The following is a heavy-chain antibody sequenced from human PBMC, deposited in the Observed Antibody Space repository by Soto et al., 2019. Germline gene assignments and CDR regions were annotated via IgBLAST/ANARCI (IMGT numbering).Heavy chain of an antibody. CDR3: ARTGARDKWFVP. V-gene: IGHV4-61*01. J-gene: IGHJ5*02. Sequence: PSETLSLTCSVSGGSVSSGNFYWSWIRQPPGKGLEWIGYIYFSGSTNYNPSLKSRVTMSSDTSKNQFSLKLTSVTAADTAVYYCARTGARDKWFVPWGQGTLVTVSS. CDR1: GGSVSSGNFY. D-gene: IGHD3-10*01. CDR2: IYFSGST.